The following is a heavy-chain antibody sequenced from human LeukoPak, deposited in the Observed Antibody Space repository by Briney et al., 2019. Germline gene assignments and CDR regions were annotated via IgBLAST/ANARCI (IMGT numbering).Heavy chain of an antibody. J-gene: IGHJ5*02. CDR1: GGSISSYY. CDR2: IYYSGST. D-gene: IGHD3-22*01. V-gene: IGHV4-59*05. CDR3: ATTYYYDSSGYGWFDP. Sequence: SETLSLTCTVSGGSISSYYWSWIRQPPGKGLEWIGSIYYSGSTYYNPSLKSRVTISVDTSKNQFSLKLSSVTAADTAVYYCATTYYYDSSGYGWFDPWGQGTLVTVSS.